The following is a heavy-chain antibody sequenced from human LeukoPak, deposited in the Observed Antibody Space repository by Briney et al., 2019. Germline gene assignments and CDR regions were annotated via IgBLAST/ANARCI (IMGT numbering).Heavy chain of an antibody. Sequence: PGGSLRLSCAASGFTFSSYSMSWVRQAPGKGLEWVSSISSSSSYIYYADSVKGRFTISRDNAKNSLYLQMNSLRAEDTAVYYCARDKITYSNYSPPDYWGQGTLVTVSS. J-gene: IGHJ4*02. D-gene: IGHD4-11*01. V-gene: IGHV3-21*01. CDR3: ARDKITYSNYSPPDY. CDR2: ISSSSSYI. CDR1: GFTFSSYS.